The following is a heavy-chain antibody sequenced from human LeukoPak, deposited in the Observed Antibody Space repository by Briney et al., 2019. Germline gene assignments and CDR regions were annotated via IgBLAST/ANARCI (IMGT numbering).Heavy chain of an antibody. CDR3: ARFELIRYLDY. D-gene: IGHD3-16*01. CDR1: GFTFSSYT. CDR2: ISSGSSYI. J-gene: IGHJ4*02. Sequence: NPGGSLRLSCAASGFTFSSYTMNWVRQAPGKGLEWVSIISSGSSYIHYADSVKGRFTISRDNAKNSLYLQMNSLRAEDTAVYYCARFELIRYLDYWGQGTLVTVSS. V-gene: IGHV3-21*01.